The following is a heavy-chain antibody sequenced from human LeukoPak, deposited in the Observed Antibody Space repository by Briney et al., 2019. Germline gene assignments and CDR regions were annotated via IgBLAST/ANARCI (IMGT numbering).Heavy chain of an antibody. V-gene: IGHV3-11*04. J-gene: IGHJ4*02. D-gene: IGHD4-23*01. CDR1: GFTFSDYY. Sequence: PGGSLRLSCAASGFTFSDYYMSWIRQAPGKGLEWVSYISSSAGIIYYADSVRGRFTISRDSAKNSLYLQMNSLRAEDTAVYYCARESNDYGGKLIDYWGQGTLVTVSS. CDR3: ARESNDYGGKLIDY. CDR2: ISSSAGII.